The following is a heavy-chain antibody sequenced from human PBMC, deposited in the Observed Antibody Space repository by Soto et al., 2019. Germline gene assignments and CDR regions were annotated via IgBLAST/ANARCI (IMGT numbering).Heavy chain of an antibody. D-gene: IGHD2-2*01. CDR1: GYTFTSYG. CDR3: ARGDCSSTSCYDYNDYVSGADY. Sequence: QVQLLQSGAEVKKPGASVKVSCKASGYTFTSYGVTWVRQAPGQGLEWMGWISAYNGNTNYAQKFQGRVTMTTDTSTTIAYRELRSRRSDDTAIYYGARGDCSSTSCYDYNDYVSGADYWGQGTLVTVSS. J-gene: IGHJ4*02. CDR2: ISAYNGNT. V-gene: IGHV1-18*04.